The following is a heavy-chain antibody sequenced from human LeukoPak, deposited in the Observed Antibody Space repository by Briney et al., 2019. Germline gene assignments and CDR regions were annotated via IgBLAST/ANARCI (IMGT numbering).Heavy chain of an antibody. J-gene: IGHJ4*02. D-gene: IGHD3-22*01. V-gene: IGHV3-23*01. CDR3: AKRVQYDDSHYCIFDY. CDR1: GFTFRKYV. CDR2: LDANAVGT. Sequence: PGGSLRLSCAASGFTFRKYVTNWVPQAPGKGLEGVSTLDANAVGTYYTDSVKGRFTISRDNSKNTLYLQMSSLRAEDTAVYYCAKRVQYDDSHYCIFDYWGQGTLVTVSS.